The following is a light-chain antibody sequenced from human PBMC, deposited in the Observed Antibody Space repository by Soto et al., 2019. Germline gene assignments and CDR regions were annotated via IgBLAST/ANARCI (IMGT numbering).Light chain of an antibody. CDR1: SSNIGNNF. J-gene: IGLJ2*01. CDR2: ENN. Sequence: QSVLTQPPSVSAAPRQKVTISCSGSSSNIGNNFVSWFQQLPGTAPKLLIYENNKRPLGIPDRFSGSKSGTSATLGIAGLQTGDEADYYCGTWDSSLSAGVFGGGTKVTVL. V-gene: IGLV1-51*01. CDR3: GTWDSSLSAGV.